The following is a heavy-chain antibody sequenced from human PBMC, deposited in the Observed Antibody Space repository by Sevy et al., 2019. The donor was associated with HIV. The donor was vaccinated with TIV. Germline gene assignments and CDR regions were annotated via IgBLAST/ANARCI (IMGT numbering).Heavy chain of an antibody. Sequence: ASVKVSCKASGYTFTTYGISWVRQAPGQGLEWMGWISGYSGNTEYAQKFQGRVTMTTETSTTTAYMELRSLRSDDTAIYYCARSISSIQCFDAWGQGTLVTVSS. V-gene: IGHV1-18*01. J-gene: IGHJ5*02. CDR1: GYTFTTYG. CDR3: ARSISSIQCFDA. CDR2: ISGYSGNT. D-gene: IGHD3-3*02.